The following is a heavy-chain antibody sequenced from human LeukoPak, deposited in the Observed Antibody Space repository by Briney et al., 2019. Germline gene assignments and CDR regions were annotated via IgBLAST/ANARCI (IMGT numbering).Heavy chain of an antibody. J-gene: IGHJ4*02. Sequence: ASVKVSCKASGYTFTSYDINWVRQATGQGLEWMGWMNPNSGNTGYAQKFQGRVTMTRNTSISTAYMELSSLRSEDPAVYYCARGRTRYSGYDYAYWGQGTLVTVSS. D-gene: IGHD5-12*01. CDR3: ARGRTRYSGYDYAY. CDR2: MNPNSGNT. V-gene: IGHV1-8*01. CDR1: GYTFTSYD.